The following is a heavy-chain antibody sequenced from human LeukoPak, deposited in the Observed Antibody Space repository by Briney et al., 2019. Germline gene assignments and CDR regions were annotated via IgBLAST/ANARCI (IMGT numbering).Heavy chain of an antibody. CDR1: GGSISSSSYY. V-gene: IGHV4-39*07. Sequence: TLSLTCTVSGGSISSSSYYWGWIRQPPGKGLEWIGSIYYSGSTYYNPSLKSRVTISVDTSKNQFSLKLSSVTAADTAVYYCKYYDSSGYEEYWGQGTLVTVSS. D-gene: IGHD3-22*01. J-gene: IGHJ4*02. CDR2: IYYSGST. CDR3: KYYDSSGYEEY.